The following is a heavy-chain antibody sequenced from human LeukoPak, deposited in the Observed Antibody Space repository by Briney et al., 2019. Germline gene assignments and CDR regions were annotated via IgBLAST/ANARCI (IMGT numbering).Heavy chain of an antibody. D-gene: IGHD5-24*01. V-gene: IGHV5-51*01. Sequence: SGESLKISCKGFGYSFTSYWIAWVRRMPGKGLEWMGIIYPGDSDTRYNPSFQGQVTISADKSINTAYLQWSSLKASDTAMYYCARRIGGYNPYFDYWGRGTLVTVSS. CDR1: GYSFTSYW. CDR3: ARRIGGYNPYFDY. J-gene: IGHJ4*02. CDR2: IYPGDSDT.